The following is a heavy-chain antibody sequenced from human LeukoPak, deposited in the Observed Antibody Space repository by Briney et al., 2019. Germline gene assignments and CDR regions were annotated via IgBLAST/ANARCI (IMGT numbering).Heavy chain of an antibody. D-gene: IGHD6-19*01. J-gene: IGHJ4*02. CDR1: GFTFSSHG. CDR2: ILYDGSNE. CDR3: ARVIYSGWEGELSD. V-gene: IGHV3-30*03. Sequence: PGTSLRLSCAASGFTFSSHGMHWVRQAPGMGLEWVALILYDGSNEYYADSVQGRFTISRDSSRNTLYLQMNSLRAEDTAVYYCARVIYSGWEGELSDWGQGTLSPSPQ.